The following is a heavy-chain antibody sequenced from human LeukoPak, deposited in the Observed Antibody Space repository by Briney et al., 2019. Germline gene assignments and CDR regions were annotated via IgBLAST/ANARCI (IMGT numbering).Heavy chain of an antibody. CDR3: AREWN. V-gene: IGHV3-7*01. CDR1: GFTFRTDW. Sequence: GGSLRLSCVASGFTFRTDWMSWVRQAPGKGPEWVASIKDDGSEIYYVDSVRGRFTISRDNAMNSLYLQMNSLRAEDTAVYYCAREWNWGQGSLVTVSS. J-gene: IGHJ4*02. CDR2: IKDDGSEI.